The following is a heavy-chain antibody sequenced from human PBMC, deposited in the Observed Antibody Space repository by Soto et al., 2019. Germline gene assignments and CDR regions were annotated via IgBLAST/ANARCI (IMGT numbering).Heavy chain of an antibody. D-gene: IGHD3-10*01. V-gene: IGHV4-30-2*01. Sequence: QLQLQESGSGVVKPSQTLSLSCAVSGASISTGPYSWTWIRQPPGKGLEWIGYIYHTGSTYYNPSLKSRVTISLDRSKNQFSLNLTSVTAADTAVYYCAREDYYASVSGSGWFDPWGQGTLVTVSS. CDR2: IYHTGST. CDR1: GASISTGPYS. CDR3: AREDYYASVSGSGWFDP. J-gene: IGHJ5*02.